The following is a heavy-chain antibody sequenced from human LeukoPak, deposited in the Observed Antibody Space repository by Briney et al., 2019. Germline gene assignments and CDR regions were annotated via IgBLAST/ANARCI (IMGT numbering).Heavy chain of an antibody. J-gene: IGHJ4*02. CDR1: GGSISSYY. CDR2: IYYSGST. V-gene: IGHV4-59*01. D-gene: IGHD6-13*01. Sequence: SETLSLTCTVSGGSISSYYWSWIRQPPGKGLEWIGYIYYSGSTNYNPSLKSRVTISVDTSKNQFSLKLSSVTAADTAVYYCARGVAAANWAYWGQGTLVTVSS. CDR3: ARGVAAANWAY.